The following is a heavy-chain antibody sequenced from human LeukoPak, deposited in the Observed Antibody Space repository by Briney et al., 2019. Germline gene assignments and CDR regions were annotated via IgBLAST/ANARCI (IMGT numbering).Heavy chain of an antibody. CDR1: GFTSSGNY. V-gene: IGHV3-66*01. D-gene: IGHD2-2*01. CDR3: VREGGLGYCSNNCCPGSY. Sequence: GGSLRLSCAASGFTSSGNYMSWVRQAPGKGLGRVSAFYNDGNTFYADSVKGRFTISRDNSKNTLYLQMNSLRVEDTAIYYCVREGGLGYCSNNCCPGSYWGQGTLVTVSS. J-gene: IGHJ4*02. CDR2: FYNDGNT.